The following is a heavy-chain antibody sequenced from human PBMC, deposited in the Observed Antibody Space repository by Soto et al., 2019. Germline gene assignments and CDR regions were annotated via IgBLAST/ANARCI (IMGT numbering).Heavy chain of an antibody. CDR3: ARHGGIVLVPAPDYYYGMDV. Sequence: PGESLKISCKGSGYSFTSYWIGWVRQMPGKGLEWMGIIYPGDSDTRYSPSFQGQVTISADKSISTAYLQWSSLKASDTAMYYCARHGGIVLVPAPDYYYGMDVWGQGTTVTVSS. D-gene: IGHD2-2*01. V-gene: IGHV5-51*01. J-gene: IGHJ6*02. CDR1: GYSFTSYW. CDR2: IYPGDSDT.